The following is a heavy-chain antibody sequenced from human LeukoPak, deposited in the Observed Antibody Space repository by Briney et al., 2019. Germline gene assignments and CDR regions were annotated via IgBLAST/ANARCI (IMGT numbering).Heavy chain of an antibody. CDR1: GFSFSSYA. D-gene: IGHD7-27*01. CDR2: ISGSGDST. Sequence: QPGRSLRLSCAAAGFSFSSYAMHWVRQAPGKGLEWVSAISGSGDSTYSTDSVKGRFTISRDNSKNTLYLQMNSLRAEDTAVYYCAKKVPANWGSYFDYWGQGTLVTVSS. V-gene: IGHV3-23*01. CDR3: AKKVPANWGSYFDY. J-gene: IGHJ4*02.